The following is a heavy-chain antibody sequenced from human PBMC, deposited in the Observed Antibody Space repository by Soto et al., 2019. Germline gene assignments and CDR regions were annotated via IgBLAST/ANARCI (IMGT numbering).Heavy chain of an antibody. Sequence: EVQLVESGGGLVKPGGSLRLSCAASGFTFSSYSMNWVRQAPGKGLEWVSSISSSSSYIYYADSVKGRFTISRDNAKNSLYMQMNSLRAEDTAVYYCARVAAAGTLAFDYWGLGTLVTVSS. CDR2: ISSSSSYI. V-gene: IGHV3-21*01. CDR3: ARVAAAGTLAFDY. CDR1: GFTFSSYS. D-gene: IGHD6-13*01. J-gene: IGHJ4*02.